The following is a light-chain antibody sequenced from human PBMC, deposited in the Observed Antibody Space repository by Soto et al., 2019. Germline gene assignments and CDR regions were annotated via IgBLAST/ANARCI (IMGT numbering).Light chain of an antibody. CDR2: AAS. V-gene: IGKV1-27*01. J-gene: IGKJ1*01. Sequence: DIQMTQSPSSLSASVGDRVTITCRASQGISTYLVWYQQKPGTVPKLLIFAASTLQSGVPSRFSGSGSGTDFTVTISSLQPEDVATYYCQNYNGAPWTCGQGTKVEIK. CDR3: QNYNGAPWT. CDR1: QGISTY.